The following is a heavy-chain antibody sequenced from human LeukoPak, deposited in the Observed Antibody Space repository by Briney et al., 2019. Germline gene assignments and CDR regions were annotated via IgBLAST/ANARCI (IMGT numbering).Heavy chain of an antibody. CDR3: ARKVPNDSSGYYYRGQFDP. V-gene: IGHV1-69*06. Sequence: RASVKVSCKASGYTFTNFGISWVRQAPGQGLEWMGGIIPIFGTANYAQKFQGRVTITADKSTSTAYMELSSLRSEDTAVYYCARKVPNDSSGYYYRGQFDPWGQGTLVTVSS. CDR1: GYTFTNFG. J-gene: IGHJ5*02. D-gene: IGHD3-22*01. CDR2: IIPIFGTA.